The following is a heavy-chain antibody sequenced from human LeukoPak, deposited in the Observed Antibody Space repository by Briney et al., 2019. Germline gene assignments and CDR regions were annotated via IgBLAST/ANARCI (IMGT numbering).Heavy chain of an antibody. CDR2: ISDYNGDT. CDR3: ARGVFGESLEA. D-gene: IGHD3-10*02. V-gene: IGHV1-18*01. CDR1: GYVFTNCG. Sequence: ASVTVSFMPSGYVFTNCGFSWVRQARGKGLAGIGWISDYNGDTVFAPKFQGRVTMTTDTSASTAYMELRSLRSDDTAVYYCARGVFGESLEAWGQGTLVTVSS. J-gene: IGHJ4*02.